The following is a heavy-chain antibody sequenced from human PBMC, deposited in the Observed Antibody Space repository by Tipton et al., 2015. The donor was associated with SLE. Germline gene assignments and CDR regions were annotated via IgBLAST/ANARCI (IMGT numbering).Heavy chain of an antibody. CDR2: IDHSGST. Sequence: LRLSCAASGFTFSNYAMSWIRQPPGKGLEWIGEIDHSGSTNYNPSLKSRVTISVDTSKNQFSLKPSSVTAADTAVYYCARGLRQLAHYYYYYMDVWGKGTTVTVSS. CDR1: GFTFSNYA. J-gene: IGHJ6*03. D-gene: IGHD6-13*01. CDR3: ARGLRQLAHYYYYYMDV. V-gene: IGHV4-34*01.